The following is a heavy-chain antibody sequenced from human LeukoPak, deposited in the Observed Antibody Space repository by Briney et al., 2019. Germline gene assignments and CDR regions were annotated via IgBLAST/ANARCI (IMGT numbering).Heavy chain of an antibody. CDR3: ARDRPNYYGANGHYYRRDGDY. D-gene: IGHD3-22*01. V-gene: IGHV3-23*01. CDR2: ITSSGETT. J-gene: IGHJ4*02. CDR1: GFTFSIYA. Sequence: GGSLRLSCAASGFTFSIYAMSWVRQAPGKGLEWVSCITSSGETTYYAGSVKGQFTISRDNSKNTVYLQMNSLRAEDTAVYYCARDRPNYYGANGHYYRRDGDYWGQGTLVTVSS.